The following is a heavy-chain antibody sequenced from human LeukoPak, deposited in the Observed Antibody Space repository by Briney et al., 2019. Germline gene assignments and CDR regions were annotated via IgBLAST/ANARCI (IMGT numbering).Heavy chain of an antibody. J-gene: IGHJ3*02. V-gene: IGHV3-53*01. Sequence: GGSLRLSCAASGFTVSSNYMTWVRQAPGKGLEWLSIIYSGGSTYYADSVKGRFTISRDDSKNTMHLLMNSLRAGDTAVYYCASSKRTSSWYYGFEIWGQGTMVTVSS. CDR2: IYSGGST. CDR1: GFTVSSNY. D-gene: IGHD6-13*01. CDR3: ASSKRTSSWYYGFEI.